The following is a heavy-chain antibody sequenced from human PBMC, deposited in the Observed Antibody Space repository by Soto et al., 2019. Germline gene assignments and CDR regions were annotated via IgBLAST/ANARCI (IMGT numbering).Heavy chain of an antibody. CDR3: ARIQLDTIMALDY. D-gene: IGHD1-1*01. CDR1: GFTFDAYG. CDR2: VWSNGNLK. V-gene: IGHV3-33*01. J-gene: IGHJ4*02. Sequence: QVQLVESGGGVXQPGGXLRLSCAASGFTFDAYGFHWVRQAPGKGLEWVAVVWSNGNLKYYADSVKGRFTISRDSSKSALNLQMNSLRADDTAVYYCARIQLDTIMALDYWGQGTLVTVSS.